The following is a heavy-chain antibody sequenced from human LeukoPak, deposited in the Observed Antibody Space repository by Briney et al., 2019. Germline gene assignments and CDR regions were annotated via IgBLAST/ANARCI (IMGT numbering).Heavy chain of an antibody. CDR3: ARYDSRGSASTRFDY. Sequence: PSDTLSLTCAASGYPLGKNYYWGWIRQSPGKGLEWIGRIYGRASTSYNPSLMNRVTMSVDTSKNHFSLQLTSVTAADTAVYYCARYDSRGSASTRFDYWGPGILVTVSS. D-gene: IGHD3-16*01. CDR1: GYPLGKNYY. CDR2: IYGRAST. V-gene: IGHV4-38-2*01. J-gene: IGHJ4*02.